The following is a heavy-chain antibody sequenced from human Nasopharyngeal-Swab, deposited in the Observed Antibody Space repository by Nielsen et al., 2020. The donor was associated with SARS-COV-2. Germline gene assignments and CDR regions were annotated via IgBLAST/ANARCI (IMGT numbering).Heavy chain of an antibody. V-gene: IGHV3-74*01. CDR2: VNQDGSRR. CDR1: GVIFSKYW. J-gene: IGHJ3*01. CDR3: ARESVVTGTDDAPDL. Sequence: GESLKISCVASGVIFSKYWMHWVRPAPGKGLVWVSRVNQDGSRRDYADSVRGRFTISRDNAKNTLYLQMNSLRVEDTAVYYCARESVVTGTDDAPDLWGRGTMVTVSS. D-gene: IGHD2-21*02.